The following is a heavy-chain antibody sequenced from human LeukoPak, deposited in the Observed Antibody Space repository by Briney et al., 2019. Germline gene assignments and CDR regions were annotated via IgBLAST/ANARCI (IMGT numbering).Heavy chain of an antibody. Sequence: PSETLSLTCTVSGGSVSSGNYYWSWIRQPPGKGLEWIGYIHYTGSPNYNPSLKSRVTISVDTSKNQFSLRLNSVPAADTAVYYCARVDTVTTTFDYWGQGTLVTVSS. CDR1: GGSVSSGNYY. CDR3: ARVDTVTTTFDY. V-gene: IGHV4-61*01. D-gene: IGHD4-17*01. CDR2: IHYTGSP. J-gene: IGHJ4*02.